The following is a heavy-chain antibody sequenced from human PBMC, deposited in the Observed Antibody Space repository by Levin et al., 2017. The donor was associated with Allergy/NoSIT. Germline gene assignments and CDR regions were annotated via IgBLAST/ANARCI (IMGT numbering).Heavy chain of an antibody. V-gene: IGHV3-23*01. CDR2: ISGSGGST. CDR3: AKDAEYGSGSYYYPSHFDN. CDR1: GFTFSSYA. Sequence: GGSLRLSCAASGFTFSSYAMSWVRQAPGKGLEWVSAISGSGGSTYYADSVKGRFTISRDNSKNTLYLQMNSLSAEDTAVYYCAKDAEYGSGSYYYPSHFDNWGQGTLVTVSS. D-gene: IGHD3-10*01. J-gene: IGHJ4*02.